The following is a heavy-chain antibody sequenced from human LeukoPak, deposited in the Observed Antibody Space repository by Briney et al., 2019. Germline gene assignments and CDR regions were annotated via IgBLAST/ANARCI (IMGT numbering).Heavy chain of an antibody. V-gene: IGHV3-23*01. D-gene: IGHD3-22*01. CDR2: ISGSGGST. J-gene: IGHJ1*01. CDR3: AKGSWDYYDSSGYYYPTWHVFQH. CDR1: GFTFSSYA. Sequence: GGSLRLSCAASGFTFSSYAMSWVRQAPGKGLEWVSAISGSGGSTYYADSVKGRFTISRDNSKNTLYLQMNSLRAEDTAVYYCAKGSWDYYDSSGYYYPTWHVFQHWGQGTLVTVSS.